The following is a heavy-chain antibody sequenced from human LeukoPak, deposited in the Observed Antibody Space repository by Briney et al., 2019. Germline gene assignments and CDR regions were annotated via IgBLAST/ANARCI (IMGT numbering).Heavy chain of an antibody. CDR2: ISSSSSTK. J-gene: IGHJ4*02. CDR3: AKSKGKWFYDY. V-gene: IGHV3-48*01. Sequence: GGSLRLSCAASGFTFSAYSMNWVRQAPGKGLEWVSYISSSSSTKYHADSVKGRFTISRDNAKNTLNLQMNSLRAEDTAVYYCAKSKGKWFYDYWGQGTLVTVSS. CDR1: GFTFSAYS. D-gene: IGHD3-22*01.